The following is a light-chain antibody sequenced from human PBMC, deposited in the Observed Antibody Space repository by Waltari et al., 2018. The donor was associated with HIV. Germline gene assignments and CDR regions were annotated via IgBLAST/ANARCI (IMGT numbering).Light chain of an antibody. V-gene: IGLV1-40*01. CDR3: QSYDRRLMWV. CDR1: SSNIGAGYD. Sequence: HSLLTQPPSVSGAPGQRVTISCTGSSSNIGAGYDVHWYQKYPGTAPKLLIFHTSNRPSGVPDRFSCSKSVTSASLVITGLQAEDEADYYCQSYDRRLMWVFGGGTSLTV. CDR2: HTS. J-gene: IGLJ2*01.